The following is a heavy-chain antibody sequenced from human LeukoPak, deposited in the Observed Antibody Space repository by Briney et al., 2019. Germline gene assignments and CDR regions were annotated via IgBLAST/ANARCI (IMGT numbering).Heavy chain of an antibody. CDR2: THTRGNT. CDR1: GGSMSSYY. Sequence: PSETLSLTCTVSGGSMSSYYWSWIRQPPGKGLEWIGYTHTRGNTNYNPSLKSRVTISLDTSNNQLSLKLSPVTAADTAVYYCARTAMTTVVTSNWFDPWGQGTLVTVSS. V-gene: IGHV4-4*09. J-gene: IGHJ5*02. D-gene: IGHD4-23*01. CDR3: ARTAMTTVVTSNWFDP.